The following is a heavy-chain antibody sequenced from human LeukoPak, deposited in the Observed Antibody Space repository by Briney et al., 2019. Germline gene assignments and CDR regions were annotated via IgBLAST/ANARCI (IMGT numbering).Heavy chain of an antibody. D-gene: IGHD5/OR15-5a*01. CDR3: AKLTVYGDGAFDI. J-gene: IGHJ3*02. V-gene: IGHV3-30*18. CDR2: ISYDGSKK. CDR1: GFTFSSYG. Sequence: PGGSLRLSCAAAGFTFSSYGMHWVRQAPGKGMEWVAVISYDGSKKNYADSVKGRFTISRDNSKNTLYLQMNSLRAEDTAVYYCAKLTVYGDGAFDIWGQGTMVTVST.